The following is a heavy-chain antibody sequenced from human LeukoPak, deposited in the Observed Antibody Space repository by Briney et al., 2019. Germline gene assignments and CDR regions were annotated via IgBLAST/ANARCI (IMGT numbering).Heavy chain of an antibody. CDR1: GFTFSSYA. V-gene: IGHV3-64D*06. D-gene: IGHD2-15*01. CDR2: ISSNGGST. J-gene: IGHJ3*02. Sequence: GGSLGLSCSASGFTFSSYAMHWVRQAPGKGLEYVSAISSNGGSTYYADSVKGRFTISRDNSKNTLYLQMSSLRAEDTAVYYCVKEGERYCSGGSCYSGAFDIWGQGTMVTVSS. CDR3: VKEGERYCSGGSCYSGAFDI.